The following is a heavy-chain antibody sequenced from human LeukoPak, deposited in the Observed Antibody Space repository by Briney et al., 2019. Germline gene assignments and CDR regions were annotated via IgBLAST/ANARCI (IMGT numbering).Heavy chain of an antibody. V-gene: IGHV4-39*01. Sequence: SETLSLTCTVSGGSISSSIYYWGYIRQPPGKGLEWVGSIYYSGDTYYNPSLKSRVTMSVDTSTNQFSLKLSSVTAADTAVYYCARLGIAEGGPISWGQGTLATVSS. CDR3: ARLGIAEGGPIS. J-gene: IGHJ5*02. CDR2: IYYSGDT. CDR1: GGSISSSIYY. D-gene: IGHD6-19*01.